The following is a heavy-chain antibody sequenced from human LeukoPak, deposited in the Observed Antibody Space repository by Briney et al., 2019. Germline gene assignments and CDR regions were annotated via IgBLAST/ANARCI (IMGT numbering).Heavy chain of an antibody. J-gene: IGHJ4*02. D-gene: IGHD3-10*01. CDR2: FDPEDGET. V-gene: IGHV1-24*01. CDR3: ATVILQYYYGSGSPFDY. CDR1: GYTLTELF. Sequence: ASVKVSCKVSGYTLTELFMHWVRQAPGKGLEWMGGFDPEDGETIYAQKFQGRVTMTEDTSTDTAYMELSSLRSEDTAVYYCATVILQYYYGSGSPFDYWGRGTLVTVSS.